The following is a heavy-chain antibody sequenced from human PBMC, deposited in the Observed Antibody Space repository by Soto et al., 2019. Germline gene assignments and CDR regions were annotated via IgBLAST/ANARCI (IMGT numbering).Heavy chain of an antibody. J-gene: IGHJ4*02. Sequence: ASVKVSCKASGYTFTSNYMHWVRQAPGQGLEWMGIVYPRDGSTSYAQKFQDRVTMTSDTSTTTVYMELSSLRSDDTAIYYCARDASGFDYWGQGTLVTVSS. CDR1: GYTFTSNY. CDR3: ARDASGFDY. V-gene: IGHV1-46*01. CDR2: VYPRDGST. D-gene: IGHD2-15*01.